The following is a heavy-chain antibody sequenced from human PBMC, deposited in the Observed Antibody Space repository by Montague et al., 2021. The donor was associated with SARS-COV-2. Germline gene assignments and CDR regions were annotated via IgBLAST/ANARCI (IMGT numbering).Heavy chain of an antibody. Sequence: SETLSLTCTVSGGSISSSSYYWGWIRQPPGKGLEWIGNIYYSGNTYYNPSLKSRVTISVDTSKNQFSLKLSSVTAADTAVYYCARHVTTLIAMRLGGRDYFDDWGQGTLVTVSS. J-gene: IGHJ4*02. D-gene: IGHD3-22*01. CDR3: ARHVTTLIAMRLGGRDYFDD. CDR2: IYYSGNT. CDR1: GGSISSSSYY. V-gene: IGHV4-39*01.